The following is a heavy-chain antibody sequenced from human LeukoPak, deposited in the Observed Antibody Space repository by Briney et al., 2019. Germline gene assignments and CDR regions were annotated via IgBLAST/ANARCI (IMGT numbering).Heavy chain of an antibody. J-gene: IGHJ2*01. CDR3: ARGAAVAVLYWYFDL. V-gene: IGHV3-33*01. D-gene: IGHD6-19*01. Sequence: GGSLRLSCEASGFTFSNYVMHWVRQAPGKGLEWVAVIWYDGSTKYYADSVKGRFTISRDNSKNTLHLHMNSLRAEDTAVYYCARGAAVAVLYWYFDLWGRGTLVTVSS. CDR1: GFTFSNYV. CDR2: IWYDGSTK.